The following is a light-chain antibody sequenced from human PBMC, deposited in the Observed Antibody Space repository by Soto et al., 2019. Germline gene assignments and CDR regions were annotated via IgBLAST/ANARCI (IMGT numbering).Light chain of an antibody. V-gene: IGLV2-14*01. CDR3: SSYTSSSTGV. Sequence: QSALTQPASVSGSPGQSIIISCTGTSSDVGGYNYVSWYQQHPGKAPKLMIYEVSNRPSGVSDRFSGSKSGNTASLTISGIQAEDEADYYCSSYTSSSTGVFGGGTKLTVL. J-gene: IGLJ3*02. CDR1: SSDVGGYNY. CDR2: EVS.